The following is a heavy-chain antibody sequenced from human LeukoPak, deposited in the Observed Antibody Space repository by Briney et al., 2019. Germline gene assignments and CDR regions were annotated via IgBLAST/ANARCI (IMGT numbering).Heavy chain of an antibody. Sequence: GGSLRLSCAASGFTFSIYEMHWVRRAPGKGLEWISYISNTGSITYYADSVKGRFTISRDNAKNSLYLQMNNLRDEDTAMYYCARDHSSDWYSLVVTSEYFQHWGQGTLVTVSS. CDR2: ISNTGSIT. CDR3: ARDHSSDWYSLVVTSEYFQH. CDR1: GFTFSIYE. D-gene: IGHD6-19*01. J-gene: IGHJ1*01. V-gene: IGHV3-48*02.